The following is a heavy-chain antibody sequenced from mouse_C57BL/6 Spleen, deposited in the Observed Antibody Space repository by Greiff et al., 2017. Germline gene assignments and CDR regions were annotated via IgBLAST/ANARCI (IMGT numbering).Heavy chain of an antibody. CDR3: ARSDYDYDVGGFAY. CDR2: IYPGGGYT. CDR1: GYTFTNYW. D-gene: IGHD2-4*01. V-gene: IGHV1-63*01. Sequence: QVQLQQSGAELVRPGTSVTMSCKASGYTFTNYWIGWAKQRPGHGLEWIGDIYPGGGYTNYNEKFKGKATLTADKSSSTAYMQFSSLTSEDSAIYYCARSDYDYDVGGFAYWGQGTLVTVSA. J-gene: IGHJ3*01.